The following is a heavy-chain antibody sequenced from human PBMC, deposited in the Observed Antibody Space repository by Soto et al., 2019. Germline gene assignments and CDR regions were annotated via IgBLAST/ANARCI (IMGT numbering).Heavy chain of an antibody. D-gene: IGHD1-26*01. CDR1: GFTFSNYG. CDR2: ISYDGSNE. Sequence: PGGSLRLSCEASGFTFSNYGTHWVRQAPGEGLEWVAHISYDGSNEHYTDSVKGRFTISRDNSKNTLYLQMNSLRAEDTAVYYCASRGSHSFLPFDYWGQGTLVTVSS. J-gene: IGHJ4*02. CDR3: ASRGSHSFLPFDY. V-gene: IGHV3-30*03.